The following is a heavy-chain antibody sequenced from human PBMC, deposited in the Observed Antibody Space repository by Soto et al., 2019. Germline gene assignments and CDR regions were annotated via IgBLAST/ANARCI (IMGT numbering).Heavy chain of an antibody. Sequence: PSETLSLTCTVSGGSISSSSYYWGWIRQPPGKGLEWIGSIYYSGSTYYNPSLKSRVTISVDTSKNQFSLKLSSVTAADTAVYYCARSLRPYVTPSGVNWFDPWGQGTLVT. CDR1: GGSISSSSYY. V-gene: IGHV4-39*01. J-gene: IGHJ5*02. CDR2: IYYSGST. CDR3: ARSLRPYVTPSGVNWFDP. D-gene: IGHD3-10*01.